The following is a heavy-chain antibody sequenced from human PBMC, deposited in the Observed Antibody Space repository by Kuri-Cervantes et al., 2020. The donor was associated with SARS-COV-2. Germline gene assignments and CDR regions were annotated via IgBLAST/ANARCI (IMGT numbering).Heavy chain of an antibody. CDR3: ARQMMSSITIFGVVITRNWFDP. CDR1: GGSISSSSYY. CDR2: IYYSGRT. V-gene: IGHV4-39*01. Sequence: SETLSLTCTVSGGSISSSSYYWGWIRQPPGKGLEWIGGIYYSGRTYYNPSLKSRVTISVDTSKNQFSLTLSSVTAADTAVYYCARQMMSSITIFGVVITRNWFDPWGQGTLVTVSS. J-gene: IGHJ5*02. D-gene: IGHD3-3*01.